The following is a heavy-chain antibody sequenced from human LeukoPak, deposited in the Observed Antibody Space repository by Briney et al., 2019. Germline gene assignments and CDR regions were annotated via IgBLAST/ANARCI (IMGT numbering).Heavy chain of an antibody. D-gene: IGHD3-10*01. CDR2: VYTSGST. CDR1: GGSISSYY. J-gene: IGHJ6*03. V-gene: IGHV4-4*07. CDR3: ARDFGSGYYYYYYMDV. Sequence: PSETLSLTCTVSGGSISSYYWSWIRQPAGKGLEWIGRVYTSGSTNYNPSLKSRVTMSVDTSKNQFSLKLSSVTAADTAVYYCARDFGSGYYYYYYMDVWGKGTTVTVSS.